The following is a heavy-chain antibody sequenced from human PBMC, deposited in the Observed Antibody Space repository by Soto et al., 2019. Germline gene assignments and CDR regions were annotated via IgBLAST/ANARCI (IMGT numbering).Heavy chain of an antibody. CDR3: ARQPYDSTGYYYGA. CDR1: GGSFSGYY. Sequence: SETLSLTCAVYGGSFSGYYWSWIRQPPGKGLEWIGSMYSGGNTYYNPSLKSRVTVSVDTSKNHFSLKLTSVTAADTAMYYCARQPYDSTGYYYGAWGQGTLVTVSS. J-gene: IGHJ5*02. CDR2: MYSGGNT. D-gene: IGHD3-22*01. V-gene: IGHV4-34*01.